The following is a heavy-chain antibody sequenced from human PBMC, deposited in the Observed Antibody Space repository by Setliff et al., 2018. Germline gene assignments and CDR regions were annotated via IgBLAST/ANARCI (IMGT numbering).Heavy chain of an antibody. CDR3: AGVRGGLIYMDV. CDR1: GLSFNTYN. CDR2: VSSSTSFI. J-gene: IGHJ6*03. Sequence: PGGSLRLSCAASGLSFNTYNMNWVRQAPGKGLEWVSFVSSSTSFIYYTDSVEGRFTISRDNAKNSLYLQMNSLRAEDTAVYYCAGVRGGLIYMDVWGKGATVTVSS. D-gene: IGHD2-15*01. V-gene: IGHV3-21*01.